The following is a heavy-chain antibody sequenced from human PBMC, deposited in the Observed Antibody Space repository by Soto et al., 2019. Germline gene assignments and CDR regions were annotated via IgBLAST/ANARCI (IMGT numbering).Heavy chain of an antibody. V-gene: IGHV4-59*08. Sequence: QVQLQQSGPGLVKPSETLSLTCSVPSGPTSSHNWGWLRQTPGRGLECIGYVYSTGGTSYNPSLNRRVTRSADTSTNHISLTLTSGTDADTAVYYCVRQGIRNLHGLVDVWGQGTTVRVSS. CDR3: VRQGIRNLHGLVDV. D-gene: IGHD6-6*01. J-gene: IGHJ6*02. CDR2: VYSTGGT. CDR1: SGPTSSHN.